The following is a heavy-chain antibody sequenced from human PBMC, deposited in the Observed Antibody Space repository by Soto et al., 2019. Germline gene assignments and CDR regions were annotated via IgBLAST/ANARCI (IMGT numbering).Heavy chain of an antibody. CDR1: GFTFSSYW. CDR3: ARDHNFTIFGVVTTKHYYYGMDV. D-gene: IGHD3-3*01. J-gene: IGHJ6*02. Sequence: GGSLRLSCAASGFTFSSYWMSWVHQAPGKGLEWVANIKQDGSEKYYVDSVKGRFTISRDNAKNSLYLQMNSLRAEDTAVYYCARDHNFTIFGVVTTKHYYYGMDVWGQGTTVTVSS. CDR2: IKQDGSEK. V-gene: IGHV3-7*01.